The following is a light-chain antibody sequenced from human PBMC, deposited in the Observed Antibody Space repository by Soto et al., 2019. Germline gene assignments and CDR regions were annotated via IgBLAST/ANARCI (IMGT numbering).Light chain of an antibody. CDR2: EIF. V-gene: IGKV3D-15*01. Sequence: EIVMTQSPATLSVSPGERATLSCRASQSVGSDLAWYQQKPGQPPRLVSYEIFTSATGVPTRISGSGSGTEFTLTISSLQSEDFAVYYCQQYKSWPLTFGGGTKVEIK. CDR1: QSVGSD. J-gene: IGKJ4*01. CDR3: QQYKSWPLT.